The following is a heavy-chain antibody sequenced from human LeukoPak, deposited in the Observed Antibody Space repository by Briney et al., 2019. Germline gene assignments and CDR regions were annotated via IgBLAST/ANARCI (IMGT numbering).Heavy chain of an antibody. CDR1: GGSFSGYY. CDR3: ARDSGDQYYFDY. Sequence: SETLSLTCAVYGGSFSGYYWSWIRQPPGKGLEWIGEINHSGSTNYNPSLKSRVTISVDTSKNQFSLKLSSVTAADTAVYYCARDSGDQYYFDYWGQGTLVTVSS. V-gene: IGHV4-34*01. D-gene: IGHD1-1*01. CDR2: INHSGST. J-gene: IGHJ4*02.